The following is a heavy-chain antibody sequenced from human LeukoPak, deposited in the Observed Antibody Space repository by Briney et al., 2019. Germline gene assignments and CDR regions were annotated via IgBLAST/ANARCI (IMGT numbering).Heavy chain of an antibody. CDR2: ISSSGSTI. CDR1: GFTFSSYE. CDR3: ASEPGRTDY. Sequence: PGGSLRLSCAASGFTFSSYEMNWVRQAPGKGLEWVSYISSSGSTIYYADSVKGRFTISRDNAKNSLYLQMNSLRAEDTAVYYCASEPGRTDYWGQGTLVTVSS. V-gene: IGHV3-48*03. J-gene: IGHJ4*02. D-gene: IGHD1-14*01.